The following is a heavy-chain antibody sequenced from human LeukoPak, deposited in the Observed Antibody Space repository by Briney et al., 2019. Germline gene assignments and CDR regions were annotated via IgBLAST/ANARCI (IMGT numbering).Heavy chain of an antibody. CDR3: VRDIAAAGGFDY. V-gene: IGHV4-59*12. Sequence: PSETLSLTCTVSGGSMSSYYWSWIRQPPGKGLEWLGYIYYSGSTKYNPSLKSRVTISVDTSKNQFSLKLSSVTAADTAVYYCVRDIAAAGGFDYWGQGTLVTVSS. CDR1: GGSMSSYY. D-gene: IGHD6-13*01. CDR2: IYYSGST. J-gene: IGHJ4*02.